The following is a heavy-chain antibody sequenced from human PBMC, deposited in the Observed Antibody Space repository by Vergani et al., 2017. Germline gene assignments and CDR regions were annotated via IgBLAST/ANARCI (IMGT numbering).Heavy chain of an antibody. Sequence: QLQLQESGPGLVKPSETLSLTCTVPGGSISSSSYYWGWIRQPPGKGLEWIGSIYYSGSTYYNPSLKSRVTISVDTSKNQFSLKLSSVTAADTAVYYCARQPHLRAALHFDYWGQGTLVTVSS. V-gene: IGHV4-39*01. CDR2: IYYSGST. J-gene: IGHJ4*02. CDR3: ARQPHLRAALHFDY. CDR1: GGSISSSSYY. D-gene: IGHD6-6*01.